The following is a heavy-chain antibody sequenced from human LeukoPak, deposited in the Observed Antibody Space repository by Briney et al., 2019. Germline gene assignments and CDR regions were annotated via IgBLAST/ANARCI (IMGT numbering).Heavy chain of an antibody. Sequence: GGSLRLSCAASGFTVSSNYMDWDRQAPGKGLEWVGRTRNKANSYTTEYAASVKGRFTISRDDSKNSLYLQMNSLKTEDTAVYYCASSHRGKRNGWGQGTLVTVSS. CDR2: TRNKANSYTT. CDR1: GFTVSSNY. J-gene: IGHJ4*02. CDR3: ASSHRGKRNG. V-gene: IGHV3-72*01. D-gene: IGHD3-10*01.